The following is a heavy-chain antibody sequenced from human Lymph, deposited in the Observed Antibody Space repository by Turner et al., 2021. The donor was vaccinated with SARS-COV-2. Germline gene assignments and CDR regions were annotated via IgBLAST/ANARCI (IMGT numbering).Heavy chain of an antibody. CDR3: ARVGPGGFDY. CDR2: INPSGDST. CDR1: GYTFTSYY. Sequence: QVQLVHSGAELKKPGASGNVSCKASGYTFTSYYMHWVRQAPGQGLEWMGIINPSGDSTSYAQKFKGRVTMTRDTSTSTVYMELSSLRSEATDVYYCARVGPGGFDYWGQGTPVTVSS. V-gene: IGHV1-46*01. J-gene: IGHJ4*02. D-gene: IGHD2-15*01.